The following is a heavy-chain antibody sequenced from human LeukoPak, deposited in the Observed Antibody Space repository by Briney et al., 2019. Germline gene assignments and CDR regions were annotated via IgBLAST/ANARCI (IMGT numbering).Heavy chain of an antibody. CDR3: AKAPGTLAAPYYFDY. CDR1: GFTFNIYA. J-gene: IGHJ4*02. Sequence: GGSLRLSCAASGFTFNIYAMSWVRQAPGKGLEWVSAIRGGGRSTYYADSAKGRFTISRDNSINTLFLQMNSLRAEDTAVYYCAKAPGTLAAPYYFDYWGQGALVTVSS. V-gene: IGHV3-23*01. D-gene: IGHD3-10*01. CDR2: IRGGGRST.